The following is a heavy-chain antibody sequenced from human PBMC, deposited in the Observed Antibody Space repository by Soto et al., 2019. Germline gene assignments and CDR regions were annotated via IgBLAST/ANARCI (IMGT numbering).Heavy chain of an antibody. V-gene: IGHV1-69*12. D-gene: IGHD4-17*01. CDR2: IIPIFGTA. CDR1: GGTFSSYA. CDR3: ARASDDYGDYGANYYYGMDV. Sequence: QVQLVQSGAEVKKPGSSVKVSCKASGGTFSSYAISWVRQAPGQGLEWMGGIIPIFGTANYAQKFQGRVTITADESTSTAYMELSSLRSEDTAVYYCARASDDYGDYGANYYYGMDVWGQGTTVTVSS. J-gene: IGHJ6*02.